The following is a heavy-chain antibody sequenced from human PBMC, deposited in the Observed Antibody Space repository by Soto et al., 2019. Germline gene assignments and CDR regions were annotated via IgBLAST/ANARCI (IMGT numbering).Heavy chain of an antibody. Sequence: EVQLVESGGDLVQPGGSLRLSCVASGFTFSGYWMHWVRQVPGKGLVWVSRISSDGSSTNYADSVRGRFIISRDNAKNTLYLQVNSLRVDATAVYYCARGTVRDHDFGDHWGQGTLVAVSS. J-gene: IGHJ4*02. D-gene: IGHD4-17*01. CDR3: ARGTVRDHDFGDH. V-gene: IGHV3-74*01. CDR2: ISSDGSST. CDR1: GFTFSGYW.